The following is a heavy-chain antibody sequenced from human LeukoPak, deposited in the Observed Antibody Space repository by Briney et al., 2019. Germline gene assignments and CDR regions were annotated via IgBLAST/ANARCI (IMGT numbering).Heavy chain of an antibody. CDR1: GGSISSYY. J-gene: IGHJ4*02. Sequence: SETLSLTCTVSGGSISSYYWSWIRQPAGKGLEWIGRIYSSGSTNYNPSLKSRVTMSVDTSKNQFSLKLSSVTAADTAVYYCARESITIFGVVINYYFDYWGQGTLVTVSS. CDR2: IYSSGST. D-gene: IGHD3-3*01. V-gene: IGHV4-4*07. CDR3: ARESITIFGVVINYYFDY.